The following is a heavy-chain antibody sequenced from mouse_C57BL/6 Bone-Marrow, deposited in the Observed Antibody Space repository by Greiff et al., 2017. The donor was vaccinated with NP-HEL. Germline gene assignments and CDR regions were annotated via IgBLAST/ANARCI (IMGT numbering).Heavy chain of an antibody. Sequence: VQLQQSVAELVRPGASVKLSCTASGFNIKNTYMHWVKQRPEQGLEWIVRIDPANGNTEYAPKVQGKDTITTDTSSNTAYLQLSSLTSEDTAICYCGREGDDEYFDYWGQGTTLTVSS. J-gene: IGHJ2*01. CDR3: GREGDDEYFDY. V-gene: IGHV14-3*01. CDR1: GFNIKNTY. D-gene: IGHD2-3*01. CDR2: IDPANGNT.